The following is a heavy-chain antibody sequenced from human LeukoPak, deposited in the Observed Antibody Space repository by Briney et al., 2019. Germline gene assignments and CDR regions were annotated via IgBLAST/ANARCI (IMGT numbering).Heavy chain of an antibody. V-gene: IGHV1-2*02. Sequence: ASVKVPCKASGYSITDYYMHWVRQAPGQGLEWMGWINPNSGGTNYAQKFQGRVTMTRDTSISTAYMELSRLRSDDTAVYYCATGSMVRGPNVGAYYYYYMDVWGKGTTVTISS. J-gene: IGHJ6*03. CDR3: ATGSMVRGPNVGAYYYYYMDV. CDR1: GYSITDYY. CDR2: INPNSGGT. D-gene: IGHD3-10*01.